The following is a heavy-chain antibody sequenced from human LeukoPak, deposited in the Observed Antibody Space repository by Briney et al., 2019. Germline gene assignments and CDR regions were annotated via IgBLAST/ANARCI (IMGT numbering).Heavy chain of an antibody. CDR2: INHSGST. Sequence: SEPLSLTCAVYGGSLSGYYWSWIRQPPGKGLEWIGEINHSGSTNYNPSLKSRVTLSVDTSKNQFSLKLSSVTAADTAVYYCARHRYYYGLGHFDYWGQGTLVTVSS. CDR1: GGSLSGYY. V-gene: IGHV4-34*01. D-gene: IGHD3-10*01. CDR3: ARHRYYYGLGHFDY. J-gene: IGHJ4*02.